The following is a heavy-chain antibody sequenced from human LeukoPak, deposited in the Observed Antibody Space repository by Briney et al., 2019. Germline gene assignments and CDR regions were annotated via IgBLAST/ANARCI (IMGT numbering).Heavy chain of an antibody. V-gene: IGHV3-23*01. CDR3: AKGAQIWFGEFGYFDY. Sequence: GGSLRLSCAASGFTFSTYGMSWVRQAPGKGLEWVSAIISGSGVTTYYADSVKGRFTISRDNSKNTLYLQMNSLRAEDTAVYYCAKGAQIWFGEFGYFDYWGQGPLVTVSS. J-gene: IGHJ4*02. CDR1: GFTFSTYG. CDR2: IISGSGVTT. D-gene: IGHD3-10*01.